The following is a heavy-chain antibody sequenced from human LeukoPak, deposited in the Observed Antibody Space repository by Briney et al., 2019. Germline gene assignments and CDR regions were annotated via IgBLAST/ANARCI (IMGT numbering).Heavy chain of an antibody. Sequence: SGPTLVNPPQTLTLTCTFSGFSLSTSGMRVSWIRQPPGKALEWLARIDWDDDKFYSTSLKTRLTISKDTSKNQVVLTMANMDPVDTATYYCARSRTYYDILTGYYTTYYFDYWGQGTLVTVSS. CDR2: IDWDDDK. D-gene: IGHD3-9*01. CDR1: GFSLSTSGMR. J-gene: IGHJ4*02. V-gene: IGHV2-70*04. CDR3: ARSRTYYDILTGYYTTYYFDY.